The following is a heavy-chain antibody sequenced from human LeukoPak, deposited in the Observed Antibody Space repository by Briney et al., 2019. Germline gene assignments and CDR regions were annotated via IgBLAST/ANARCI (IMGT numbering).Heavy chain of an antibody. CDR1: GGSISSSSYY. D-gene: IGHD4-17*01. J-gene: IGHJ3*02. V-gene: IGHV4-39*01. CDR2: IYYSGST. CDR3: ARRDYGDYDAFDI. Sequence: SETLSLTCTVSGGSISSSSYYWGWIRQPPGKGLEWIGSIYYSGSTYYNPSLKSRVTISVDTSKNQFSLKLSSVTAADTAVYYCARRDYGDYDAFDIWGQGTMVTASS.